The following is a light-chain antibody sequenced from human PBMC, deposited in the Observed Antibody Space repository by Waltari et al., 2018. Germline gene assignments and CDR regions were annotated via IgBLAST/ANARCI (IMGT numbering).Light chain of an antibody. CDR2: VNSDGSH. V-gene: IGLV4-69*01. CDR3: QTGGHGTWV. Sequence: QLVLTQSPSAPASLGASVKLTCTLSSGHSSNIIAWLQQQPEKGPRYLMKVNSDGSHSKGDDIPDRFSGSSSGAERYLTISSVQSEDEADYYCQTGGHGTWVFGGGTTLTVL. CDR1: SGHSSNI. J-gene: IGLJ3*02.